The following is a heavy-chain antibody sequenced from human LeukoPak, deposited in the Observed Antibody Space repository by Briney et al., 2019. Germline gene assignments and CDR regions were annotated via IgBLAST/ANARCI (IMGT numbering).Heavy chain of an antibody. D-gene: IGHD5-18*01. CDR3: ARDNSYGNWFDP. CDR2: TYYSGST. Sequence: PSETLPLTCTVSGGSISSYYWSWIRQPPGKGLEWIGYTYYSGSTNYNPSLKSRVTISVDTSKNQFSLKLSSVTAADTAVYYCARDNSYGNWFDPWGQGTLVTVSS. CDR1: GGSISSYY. V-gene: IGHV4-59*01. J-gene: IGHJ5*02.